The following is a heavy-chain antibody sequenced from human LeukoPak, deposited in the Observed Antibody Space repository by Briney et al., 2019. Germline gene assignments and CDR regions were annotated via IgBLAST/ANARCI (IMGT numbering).Heavy chain of an antibody. CDR2: ISSYSTYI. V-gene: IGHV3-21*01. Sequence: GGSLRLSCAASGFSFSDYSMNWVRQAPGKELEWVSFISSYSTYIYYADSLKGRFTISRDNAKNSLYLQMNSLRAEDTAVYYCARDSFAGYDSNGYSSYDYWGQGTLVTVSS. CDR1: GFSFSDYS. CDR3: ARDSFAGYDSNGYSSYDY. J-gene: IGHJ4*02. D-gene: IGHD3-22*01.